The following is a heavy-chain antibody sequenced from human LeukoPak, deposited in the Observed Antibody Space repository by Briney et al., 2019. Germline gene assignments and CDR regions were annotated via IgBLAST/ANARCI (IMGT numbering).Heavy chain of an antibody. D-gene: IGHD3-22*01. CDR2: INPNSGGT. CDR3: ARYYYNSSGYESVDY. J-gene: IGHJ4*02. CDR1: GYTFTSYG. Sequence: ASVKVSCKASGYTFTSYGISWVRQAPGQGLEWMGWINPNSGGTNYAQKFQGRVTMTRDTSISTAYMELSRLRSDDTAVYYCARYYYNSSGYESVDYWGQGTLVTVSS. V-gene: IGHV1-2*02.